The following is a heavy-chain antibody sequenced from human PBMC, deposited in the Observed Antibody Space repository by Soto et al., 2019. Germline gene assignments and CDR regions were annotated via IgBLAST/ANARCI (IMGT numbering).Heavy chain of an antibody. J-gene: IGHJ4*02. D-gene: IGHD3-22*01. V-gene: IGHV4-31*03. CDR2: IYYSGST. CDR1: GCSISSGGYY. CDR3: ARVPYYYDSSGSYYFDY. Sequence: SETLSLTCTVSGCSISSGGYYWSWIRQQPGKGLEWIGYIYYSGSTYYNKSLKSRVTISVDTSKNQFSLKLSSVTAADTAVYYCARVPYYYDSSGSYYFDYWGQGTLVTVSS.